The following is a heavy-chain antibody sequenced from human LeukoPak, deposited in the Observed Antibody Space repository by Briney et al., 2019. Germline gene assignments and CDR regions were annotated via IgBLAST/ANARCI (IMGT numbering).Heavy chain of an antibody. D-gene: IGHD3-10*01. CDR2: INPDGSTT. CDR1: GFTFSSYA. J-gene: IGHJ5*02. CDR3: ARAGSFRFDL. Sequence: PGGSLRLSCAASGFTFSSYAMSWVPQAPGKGLEWVSRINPDGSTTQYGDSVQGRFTISRDNAKNTLYLQMNSLRGEDTAVYYCARAGSFRFDLWGQGILVTVSS. V-gene: IGHV3-74*01.